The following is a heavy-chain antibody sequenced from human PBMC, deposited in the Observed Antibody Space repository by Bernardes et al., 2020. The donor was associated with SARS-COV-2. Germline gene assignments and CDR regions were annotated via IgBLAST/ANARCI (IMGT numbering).Heavy chain of an antibody. CDR3: ARDPGHSLSISYEDD. D-gene: IGHD3-3*01. J-gene: IGHJ4*02. CDR2: IHSGGNT. CDR1: GITVSENY. Sequence: GGSLRLSCAASGITVSENYISWVRRAPGKGLEWVAVIHSGGNTYYGDSVKGRFTISRDNAVNTVYLQMNTLRAEDTAVYYCARDPGHSLSISYEDDWGLGTLVTVSS. V-gene: IGHV3-53*01.